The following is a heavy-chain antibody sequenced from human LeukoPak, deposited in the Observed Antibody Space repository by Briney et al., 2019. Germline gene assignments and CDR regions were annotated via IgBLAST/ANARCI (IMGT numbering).Heavy chain of an antibody. CDR1: GFTFKSYL. D-gene: IGHD4/OR15-4a*01. Sequence: GGSLRLSCAAPGFTFKSYLMAWVRQAPGKGLEWVASINDGGSSTSYADSVKGRFTISRDNSKTTLYLQMNSLRAEDTALYYCARQLGSCDYGACHFDYWGQGTLVTVSS. CDR3: ARQLGSCDYGACHFDY. CDR2: INDGGSST. V-gene: IGHV3-23*01. J-gene: IGHJ4*02.